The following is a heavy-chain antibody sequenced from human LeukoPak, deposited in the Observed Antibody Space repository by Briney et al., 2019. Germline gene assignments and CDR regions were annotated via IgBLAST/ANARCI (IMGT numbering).Heavy chain of an antibody. J-gene: IGHJ4*02. V-gene: IGHV1-2*02. CDR1: GFTFTDHY. CDR3: VREGEGPLSKDFDY. CDR2: IGPHSTFT. Sequence: WASVKVSCKSSGFTFTDHYIHWVRQGPGQGLEWMGYIGPHSTFTSSPQEFQGRVTMTRDASMSTAYMELTRLTSDDTAVYYCVREGEGPLSKDFDYWGQGTLVTVSS. D-gene: IGHD2/OR15-2a*01.